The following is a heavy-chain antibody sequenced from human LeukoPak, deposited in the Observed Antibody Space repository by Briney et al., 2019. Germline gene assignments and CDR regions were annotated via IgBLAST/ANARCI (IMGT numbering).Heavy chain of an antibody. CDR2: IYSGGST. CDR3: ARASSGYWYYFDY. J-gene: IGHJ4*02. Sequence: GGSLRLSCAASGFAVSSNYMSWVRQAPGKGLEWVSVIYSGGSTYYADSVKGRFTISRDNSKNTLYLQMNSLRAEDTAVYYCARASSGYWYYFDYWAREPWSPSPQ. V-gene: IGHV3-53*01. CDR1: GFAVSSNY. D-gene: IGHD3-22*01.